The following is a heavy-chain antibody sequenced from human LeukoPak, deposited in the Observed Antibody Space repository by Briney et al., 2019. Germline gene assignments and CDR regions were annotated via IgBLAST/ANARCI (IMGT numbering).Heavy chain of an antibody. CDR1: GFTFSSYA. CDR2: ISSSSYI. Sequence: GGSLRLSCAASGFTFSSYAMHWVRQAPGKGLKWVSSISSSSYIYYADSVKGRFTISRDNAKNSLYLQMNSLRAEDTAVYYCASDGEAAAGTWGQGTLVTVSS. CDR3: ASDGEAAAGT. D-gene: IGHD6-13*01. V-gene: IGHV3-21*01. J-gene: IGHJ4*02.